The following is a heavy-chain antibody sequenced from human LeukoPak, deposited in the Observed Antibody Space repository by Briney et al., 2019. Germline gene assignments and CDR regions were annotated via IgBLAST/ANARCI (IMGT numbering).Heavy chain of an antibody. Sequence: GGSLRLSCAASGFTFDDYAMHWVRQAPGKGLEWVSGISWNSGSIGYADSVKGRFTISRDNAKNSLYLQMNSLRAEDTAVYYCARYSGYGDEGEYFDYWGQGTLVTVSS. CDR2: ISWNSGSI. CDR1: GFTFDDYA. J-gene: IGHJ4*02. D-gene: IGHD4-17*01. V-gene: IGHV3-9*01. CDR3: ARYSGYGDEGEYFDY.